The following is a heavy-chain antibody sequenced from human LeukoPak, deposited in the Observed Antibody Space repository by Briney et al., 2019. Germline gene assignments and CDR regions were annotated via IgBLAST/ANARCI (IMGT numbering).Heavy chain of an antibody. Sequence: PGGSLRLSCAASGFTFGSYGMHWVGQAPGKSLEWVTVIWYDGSNKYYADSVKGRFTISRDNSKDTLYLQMNSLRAEDTAVYYCARARHGILTGYYLDYWGQGTLVTVSS. J-gene: IGHJ4*02. D-gene: IGHD3-9*01. CDR3: ARARHGILTGYYLDY. CDR1: GFTFGSYG. V-gene: IGHV3-33*01. CDR2: IWYDGSNK.